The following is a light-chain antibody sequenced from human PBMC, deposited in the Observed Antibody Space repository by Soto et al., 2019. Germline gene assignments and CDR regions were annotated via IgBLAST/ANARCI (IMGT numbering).Light chain of an antibody. CDR3: SSYTGSSTPHVV. J-gene: IGLJ2*01. CDR1: SSDVGGYNY. V-gene: IGLV2-14*01. CDR2: DVS. Sequence: QSVLTQPASVSGSPGQSITISCTGTSSDVGGYNYVSWYQQHPGKAPKLMIYDVSNRSSGVSNRFSGSKSGNTASLTISGLQAEDEADYYCSSYTGSSTPHVVFGGGTNLTVL.